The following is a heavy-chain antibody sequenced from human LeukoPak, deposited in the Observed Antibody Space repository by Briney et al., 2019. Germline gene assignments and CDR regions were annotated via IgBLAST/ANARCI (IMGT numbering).Heavy chain of an antibody. D-gene: IGHD2/OR15-2a*01. CDR1: GYSFWNYW. Sequence: GGSLKISFWGFGYSFWNYWNGRVRQMPGEGPGGMGIIYPGDSDTRYNPSFQGQVTISADKSISTAYLQWSSLKASDTGLYYCARRGSSSEHFDSWGQGTLVTVSS. V-gene: IGHV5-51*01. CDR2: IYPGDSDT. CDR3: ARRGSSSEHFDS. J-gene: IGHJ4*02.